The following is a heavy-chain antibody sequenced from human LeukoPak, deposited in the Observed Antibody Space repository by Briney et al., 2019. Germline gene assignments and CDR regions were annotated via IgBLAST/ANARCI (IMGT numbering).Heavy chain of an antibody. J-gene: IGHJ5*02. Sequence: SETLSLTCTVSGGSISSYYWSWIRQPPGKGLEWIGYIYYSGSTYYNPSLKSRVTISVDTSKNQFSLKLSSVTAADTAVYYCARSAATWSDNWFDPWGQGTLVTVSS. D-gene: IGHD3-3*01. CDR1: GGSISSYY. CDR2: IYYSGST. V-gene: IGHV4-59*08. CDR3: ARSAATWSDNWFDP.